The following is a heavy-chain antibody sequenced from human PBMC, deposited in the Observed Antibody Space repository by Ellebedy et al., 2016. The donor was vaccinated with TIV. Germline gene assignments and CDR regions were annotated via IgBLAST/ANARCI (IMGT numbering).Heavy chain of an antibody. J-gene: IGHJ4*02. CDR1: GFTFGSYA. CDR3: ARVLNWGFDY. D-gene: IGHD7-27*01. Sequence: GGSLRLSCSASGFTFGSYAMHWVRQAPGKGLEYVAAISGNGQSTSYADSVRGRFTISRDNSKNTLYLQMNSLRAEDTAVYHCARVLNWGFDYWGQGTLVTVSS. V-gene: IGHV3-64*04. CDR2: ISGNGQST.